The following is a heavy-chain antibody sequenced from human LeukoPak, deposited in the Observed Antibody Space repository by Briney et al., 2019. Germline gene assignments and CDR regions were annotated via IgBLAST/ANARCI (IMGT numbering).Heavy chain of an antibody. CDR3: ARVSRGYYYYYMDV. V-gene: IGHV4-34*01. D-gene: IGHD3-10*01. Sequence: SETLSLTCAVYGGSFSGYYWSWIRQPPGKGLEWIGEINHSGGTNYNPSLKSRVTISVDTSKNQFSLKLSSVTAADTAVYYCARVSRGYYYYYMDVWGKGTTVTVSS. J-gene: IGHJ6*03. CDR1: GGSFSGYY. CDR2: INHSGGT.